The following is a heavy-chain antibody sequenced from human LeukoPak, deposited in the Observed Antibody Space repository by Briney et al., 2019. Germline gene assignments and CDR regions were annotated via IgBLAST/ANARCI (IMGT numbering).Heavy chain of an antibody. Sequence: SETLSLTCTVSGGSLSSYYWSWIRLPPGKGLEWIGYLSKSGNTNYSPSLKSRVTIFGDTSKNQFFLKLSSVTAAATAVYYCAMARYVNSFYSFDIWGQGTLVTVSS. CDR2: LSKSGNT. CDR3: AMARYVNSFYSFDI. J-gene: IGHJ3*02. D-gene: IGHD2-2*01. CDR1: GGSLSSYY. V-gene: IGHV4-59*01.